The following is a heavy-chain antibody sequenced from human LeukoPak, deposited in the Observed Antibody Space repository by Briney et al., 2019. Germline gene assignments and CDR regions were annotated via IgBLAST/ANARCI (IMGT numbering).Heavy chain of an antibody. CDR1: GFTFSGYP. D-gene: IGHD6-13*01. V-gene: IGHV3-30-3*01. J-gene: IGHJ4*02. CDR3: ARESIAAAGDY. Sequence: GGSLRLSCAASGFTFSGYPIHWVRQAPGKGLEWVAVISYDGSNKYYADSVKGRFTISRDNSKNTLYLQMNSLRAEDTAVYYCARESIAAAGDYWGQGTLVTVSS. CDR2: ISYDGSNK.